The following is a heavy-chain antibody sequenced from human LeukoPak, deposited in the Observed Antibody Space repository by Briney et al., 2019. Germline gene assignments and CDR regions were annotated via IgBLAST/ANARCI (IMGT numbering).Heavy chain of an antibody. D-gene: IGHD6-19*01. V-gene: IGHV3-33*01. J-gene: IGHJ4*02. CDR2: IWYDGSNK. CDR3: ARDYAGGWHHVDS. Sequence: PGGSLRLSCAASGFTFSSYVMHWVRQAPGKGLEWVALIWYDGSNKYYADSVQGRFTISRGNFKNTLYLQMNSLRAEDTAVYYCARDYAGGWHHVDSWGQGALVTVSS. CDR1: GFTFSSYV.